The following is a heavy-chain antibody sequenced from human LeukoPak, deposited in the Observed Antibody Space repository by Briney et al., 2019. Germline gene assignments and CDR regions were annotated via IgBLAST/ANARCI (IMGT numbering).Heavy chain of an antibody. CDR1: GGSISSGSYY. CDR3: ARYTPDEYPSEYFQH. Sequence: SETLSLTCTVSGGSISSGSYYWSWIRQPAGKGLEWIGRIYTSGSTNYNPSLKSRVTMSVDTSKNQFSLKLSSVTAADTAVYYCARYTPDEYPSEYFQHWGQGTLVTVSS. CDR2: IYTSGST. J-gene: IGHJ1*01. D-gene: IGHD2-2*02. V-gene: IGHV4-61*02.